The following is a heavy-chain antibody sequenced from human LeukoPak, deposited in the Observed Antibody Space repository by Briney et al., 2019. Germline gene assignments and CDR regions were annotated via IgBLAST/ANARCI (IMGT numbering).Heavy chain of an antibody. V-gene: IGHV1-2*02. Sequence: ASVKVSCKASGYTFTGYYMHWVRQAPGQGLEWMGWINPNSGGTNYAQKFQGRVTMTRDTSISTAYMELSRLRSDDTAVYYCAREFWVTTVTTRYYYMDVWGKGTTVTVSS. CDR2: INPNSGGT. CDR3: AREFWVTTVTTRYYYMDV. CDR1: GYTFTGYY. D-gene: IGHD4-11*01. J-gene: IGHJ6*03.